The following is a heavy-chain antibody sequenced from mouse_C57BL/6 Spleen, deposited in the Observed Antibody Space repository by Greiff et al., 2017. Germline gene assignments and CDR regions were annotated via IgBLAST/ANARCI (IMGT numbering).Heavy chain of an antibody. Sequence: ESGPGLVKPSQSLSLTCSVTGYSITSGYYWNWIRQFPGNKLEWMGYISYDGSNNYNPSLKNRISITRDTSKNQFFLKLNAVTTEDTATYYCARETPYYYGSSYFDYWGQGTTLTVSS. CDR2: ISYDGSN. D-gene: IGHD1-1*01. J-gene: IGHJ2*01. V-gene: IGHV3-6*01. CDR1: GYSITSGYY. CDR3: ARETPYYYGSSYFDY.